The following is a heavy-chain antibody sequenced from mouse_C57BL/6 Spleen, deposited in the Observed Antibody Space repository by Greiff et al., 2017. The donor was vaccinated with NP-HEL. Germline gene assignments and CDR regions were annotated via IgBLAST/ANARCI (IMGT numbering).Heavy chain of an antibody. CDR2: ISYDGSN. J-gene: IGHJ3*01. CDR3: ARDYDGYYLSY. D-gene: IGHD2-3*01. CDR1: GYSITSGYY. V-gene: IGHV3-6*01. Sequence: VQLQQSGPGLVKPSQSLSLTCSVTGYSITSGYYWNWIRQFPGNKLEWMGYISYDGSNNYNPSLKNRISITRDTSKNQFFLKLNSVTTEDTATYYCARDYDGYYLSYWGQGTLVTVSA.